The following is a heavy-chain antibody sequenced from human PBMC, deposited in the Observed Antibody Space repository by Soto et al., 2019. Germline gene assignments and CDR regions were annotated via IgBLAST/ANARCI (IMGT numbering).Heavy chain of an antibody. CDR1: GDSVRNYY. V-gene: IGHV4-59*02. CDR2: IYYSGST. Sequence: TETLSLTCTVSGDSVRNYYWSWIRQPPGKGLEWIGYIYYSGSTDYNPSLRSRVAISVDMSKNQFSLKLSSVTAADTAVYYCARHWGTTSASYFGMDVWGQGTTVTVSS. D-gene: IGHD1-1*01. CDR3: ARHWGTTSASYFGMDV. J-gene: IGHJ6*02.